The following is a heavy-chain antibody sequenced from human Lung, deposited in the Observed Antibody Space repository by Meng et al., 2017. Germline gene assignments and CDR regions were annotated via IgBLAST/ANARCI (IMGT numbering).Heavy chain of an antibody. CDR2: INIGGENT. J-gene: IGHJ4*02. CDR3: AKEIRPNDY. V-gene: IGHV3-23*04. CDR1: GFTFSTAA. Sequence: QRGVSGGGCVQPGASLRLSFAVSGFTFSTAAMCWVRQAPGKGLEWVSSINIGGENTWFADSVKGLFTISRDNSKNTFYLQMNSLRAEDTAVYYCAKEIRPNDYWGQGTLVTVSS.